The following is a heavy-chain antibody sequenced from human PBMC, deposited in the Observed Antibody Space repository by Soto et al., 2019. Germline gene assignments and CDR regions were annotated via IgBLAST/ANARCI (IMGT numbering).Heavy chain of an antibody. V-gene: IGHV3-48*02. D-gene: IGHD5-12*01. Sequence: EVQLVESGGGLVQRGGSLRLSCAASGFTFSSYSMHWVRQAPGKGLEWVSYITSSSSTIYDADSVKGRFTISRDNAQNSLYLQMNSLRDADTAVYYCARWEIVAAASGYGMDVWGQGTTVTVSS. CDR2: ITSSSSTI. CDR3: ARWEIVAAASGYGMDV. J-gene: IGHJ6*02. CDR1: GFTFSSYS.